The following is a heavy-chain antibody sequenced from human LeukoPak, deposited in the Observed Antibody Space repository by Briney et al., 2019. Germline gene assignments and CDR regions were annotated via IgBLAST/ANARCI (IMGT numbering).Heavy chain of an antibody. J-gene: IGHJ3*01. CDR3: ARVDAFDL. CDR2: ISSSSSYI. V-gene: IGHV3-21*01. CDR1: GFTFSSYD. Sequence: PGGSLRLSCAASGFTFSSYDMNWVGQAPGKGLEWVSYISSSSSYIYYADSVKGRFTISRDNAKNSLYLQMNSLRAEDTAVYYCARVDAFDLWGQGTMVTVSS.